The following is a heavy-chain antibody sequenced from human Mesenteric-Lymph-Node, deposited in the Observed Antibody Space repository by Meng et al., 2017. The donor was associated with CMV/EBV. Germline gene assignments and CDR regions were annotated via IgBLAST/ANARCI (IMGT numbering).Heavy chain of an antibody. Sequence: GESLKISCAASGFAFRTYWMSWVRQAPGKGLEWVANIKQDGSEKNYVDSVKGRFTISRDNAKNSLYLQMNSLRAEDTAVYYCARADSSGHSDYYAMDFWGQGTTVTVSS. V-gene: IGHV3-7*01. D-gene: IGHD6-19*01. CDR2: IKQDGSEK. J-gene: IGHJ6*02. CDR3: ARADSSGHSDYYAMDF. CDR1: GFAFRTYW.